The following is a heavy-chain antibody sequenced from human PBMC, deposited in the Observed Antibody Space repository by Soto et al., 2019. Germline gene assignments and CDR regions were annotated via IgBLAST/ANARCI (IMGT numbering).Heavy chain of an antibody. V-gene: IGHV4-34*01. J-gene: IGHJ4*02. CDR2: VTYSGST. Sequence: QVQLQQWGAGLLKPSETLSLTCAVFGESVRDYFWGWIRQPPGKGLEWIGEVTYSGSTNYHPSLKSRVPMPVGTSANRFSLQLGSVTAADAAVYYCARGLPANYWGQGTLVTVSS. CDR3: ARGLPANY. CDR1: GESVRDYF.